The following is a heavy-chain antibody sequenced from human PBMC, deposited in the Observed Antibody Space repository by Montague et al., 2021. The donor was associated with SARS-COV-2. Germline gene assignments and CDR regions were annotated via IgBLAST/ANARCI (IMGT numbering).Heavy chain of an antibody. Sequence: SETLSLTCTVSGGSISSYNWCWIRQPPGTGLEWIGYIYYSGSTNXNPSLKSRVTISVDTSKNQFSLKLSSVTAADTAVYYCARVFPRWLQFDPYFDYWGQGTLVTVSS. CDR2: IYYSGST. CDR1: GGSISSYN. D-gene: IGHD5-24*01. J-gene: IGHJ4*02. CDR3: ARVFPRWLQFDPYFDY. V-gene: IGHV4-59*01.